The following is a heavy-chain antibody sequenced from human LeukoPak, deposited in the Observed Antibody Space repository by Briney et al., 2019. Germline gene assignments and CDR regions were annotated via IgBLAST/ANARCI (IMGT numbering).Heavy chain of an antibody. CDR3: ARLLWYSSGGSFLDY. J-gene: IGHJ4*02. CDR1: GGSISSSSYY. D-gene: IGHD2-15*01. V-gene: IGHV4-39*01. Sequence: ASETLSLTCTVSGGSISSSSYYWGWIRQPPGKGLESIGSIYYSGSTYYNPSLKSRVTISVETSKNQFSLKLHSVTPADTALYYCARLLWYSSGGSFLDYGGQETVVTVSS. CDR2: IYYSGST.